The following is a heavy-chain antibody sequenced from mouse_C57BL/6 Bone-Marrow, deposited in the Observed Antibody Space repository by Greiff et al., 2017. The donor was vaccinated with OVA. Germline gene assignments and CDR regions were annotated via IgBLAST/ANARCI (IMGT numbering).Heavy chain of an antibody. D-gene: IGHD3-3*01. CDR3: ARGDFWDWYFDV. V-gene: IGHV1-53*01. CDR1: GYTFTSYW. Sequence: QVQLQQPGTELVKPEASVKLSCKASGYTFTSYWMHWVKQRPGQGLEWIGNINPSNGGTNYNEKFKSKATLTVDKSSSTAYMQLSSLTSEDSAVYYCARGDFWDWYFDVWGTGTTVTVSS. CDR2: INPSNGGT. J-gene: IGHJ1*03.